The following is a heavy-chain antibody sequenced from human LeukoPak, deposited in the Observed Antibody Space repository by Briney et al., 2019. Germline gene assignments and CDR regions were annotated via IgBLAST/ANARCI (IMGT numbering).Heavy chain of an antibody. J-gene: IGHJ4*02. Sequence: PSETLSLTCAIYGGSFSGYYWNWIRQPPGKGLEWIGEINHSGSTNYNPSLKSRVTISVDTSKNQFSLKLSSVTAADTAVYYCARGEVGKDYWGQGTLVTVYS. V-gene: IGHV4-34*01. CDR2: INHSGST. CDR1: GGSFSGYY. CDR3: ARGEVGKDY. D-gene: IGHD1-26*01.